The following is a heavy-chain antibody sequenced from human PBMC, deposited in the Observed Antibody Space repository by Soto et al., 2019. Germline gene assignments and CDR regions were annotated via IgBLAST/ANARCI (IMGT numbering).Heavy chain of an antibody. CDR3: ARTATNLSLRVLEWLPNWFDP. J-gene: IGHJ5*02. Sequence: QVQLVESGGGVVQPGRSLRLSCAASGFTFSSYAMHWVRQAPGKGLEWVAVISYDGSNKYYADSVKGRFTISRDNSKNTLYLQMNSLRAEDTAVYYCARTATNLSLRVLEWLPNWFDPWGQGTLVTVSS. D-gene: IGHD3-3*01. V-gene: IGHV3-30-3*01. CDR2: ISYDGSNK. CDR1: GFTFSSYA.